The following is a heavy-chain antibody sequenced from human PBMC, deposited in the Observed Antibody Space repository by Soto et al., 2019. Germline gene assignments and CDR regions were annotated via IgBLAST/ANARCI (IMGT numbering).Heavy chain of an antibody. Sequence: QVQLVQSGAEVRKPGSSVKVSCKASGGTFSRHAISWVRQAPGQGLEWMGGIIPIFVKANHAQKFQGRVTIIADESTSTVYMELSSLRSEDTAMYYCARGWGYDSNDYYYAYWGQGTLVIVSS. V-gene: IGHV1-69*01. CDR2: IIPIFVKA. D-gene: IGHD3-22*01. J-gene: IGHJ4*02. CDR1: GGTFSRHA. CDR3: ARGWGYDSNDYYYAY.